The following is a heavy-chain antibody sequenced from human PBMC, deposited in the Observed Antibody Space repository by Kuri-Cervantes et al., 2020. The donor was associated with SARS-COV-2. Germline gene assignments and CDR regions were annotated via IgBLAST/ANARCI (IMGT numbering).Heavy chain of an antibody. J-gene: IGHJ6*02. CDR1: GFTFSSYA. CDR3: AKWGELLTSSYYYYGMDV. V-gene: IGHV3-23*01. D-gene: IGHD1-26*01. CDR2: ISGSGGST. Sequence: GGSLRLSCAASGFTFSSYAMSWVRQAPGKGLEWVSAISGSGGSTYYADSVKGRFTISRDNSKNTLYLQMNSLRAEDTAVYYCAKWGELLTSSYYYYGMDVWGQGTTVTVSS.